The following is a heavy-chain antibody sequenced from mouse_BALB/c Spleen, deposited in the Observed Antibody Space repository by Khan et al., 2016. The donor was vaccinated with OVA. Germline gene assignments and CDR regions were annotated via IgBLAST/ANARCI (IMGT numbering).Heavy chain of an antibody. J-gene: IGHJ4*01. D-gene: IGHD2-14*01. V-gene: IGHV9-3-1*01. CDR2: INTYTGEP. CDR3: ARVGYNGTMDC. CDR1: GFTFTNYG. Sequence: QIQLVQSGPELKKPGETVQISCKTSGFTFTNYGMNWVKRAPGKGLKWMGWINTYTGEPTFADDFKGRFAFSLETSASHAYLQINSLKNEDTATYFCARVGYNGTMDCWGQGTSVTVSS.